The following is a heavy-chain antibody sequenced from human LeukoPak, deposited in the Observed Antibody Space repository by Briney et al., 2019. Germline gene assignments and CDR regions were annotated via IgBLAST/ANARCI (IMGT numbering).Heavy chain of an antibody. J-gene: IGHJ5*02. D-gene: IGHD3-22*01. CDR3: STRAFSDTSPVA. V-gene: IGHV5-51*01. Sequence: GESLKISCKHSGYNFASQWIGWVRQMPGKGLEWMGIINPGNSDIAYTPSFQGQVSFSADKSTSTVFLQWGSLKASDSAMYYCSTRAFSDTSPVAWGQGTLVTVSS. CDR1: GYNFASQW. CDR2: INPGNSDI.